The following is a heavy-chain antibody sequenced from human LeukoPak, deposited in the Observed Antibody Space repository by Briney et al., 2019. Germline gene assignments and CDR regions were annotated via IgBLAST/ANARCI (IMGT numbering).Heavy chain of an antibody. J-gene: IGHJ5*01. Sequence: SQTLYLTCTVSGGSISSGGYFWTWTRQPAGKGLDWIGHIYDSGNTNYNPSLWSRVTISVDTSKNEFSLKLSSVTAADTAVYFCARGRRRDRDGYKSPGSWFDSWGQGTLVTVSS. CDR2: IYDSGNT. D-gene: IGHD5-24*01. CDR1: GGSISSGGYF. CDR3: ARGRRRDRDGYKSPGSWFDS. V-gene: IGHV4-61*09.